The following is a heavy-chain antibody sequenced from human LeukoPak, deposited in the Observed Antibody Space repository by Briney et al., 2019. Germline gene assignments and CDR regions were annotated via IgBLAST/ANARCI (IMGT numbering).Heavy chain of an antibody. CDR2: VNNDGSAT. V-gene: IGHV3-74*01. Sequence: TGGSLRLSCAASRFIFTNYWIHWVRQAPGKGLVWVSHVNNDGSATSYADSVKGRFTISRDSAKNTVYLHMNSLRVEDTAVYYCTSFFETNWGQGTLVTVS. D-gene: IGHD2/OR15-2a*01. CDR1: RFIFTNYW. J-gene: IGHJ4*02. CDR3: TSFFETN.